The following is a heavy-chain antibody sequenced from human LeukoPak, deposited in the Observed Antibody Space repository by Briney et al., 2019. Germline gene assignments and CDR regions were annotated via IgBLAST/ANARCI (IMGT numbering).Heavy chain of an antibody. Sequence: ETLSLTCAVYGGSFSGYYWSWIRQSPGKGLEWVSVIYSGGSTYYADSVKGRFTISRDNSKNTLYLQMNSLRAEDTAVYYCARDDQGAFDIWGQGTMVTVSS. J-gene: IGHJ3*02. D-gene: IGHD2-2*01. V-gene: IGHV3-66*01. CDR2: IYSGGST. CDR1: GGSFSGYY. CDR3: ARDDQGAFDI.